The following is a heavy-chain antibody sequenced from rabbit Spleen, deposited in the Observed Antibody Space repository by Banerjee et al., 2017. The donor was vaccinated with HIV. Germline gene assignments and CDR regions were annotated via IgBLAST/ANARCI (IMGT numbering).Heavy chain of an antibody. CDR1: GFSFSSSDY. J-gene: IGHJ4*01. CDR3: ARGSSDSHIRTNL. V-gene: IGHV1S45*01. Sequence: QEQLVESGGGLVQPGGSLTLTCTASGFSFSSSDYMCWVRQAPGKGLEWISCIYAGSSGSTYYASWAKGRFTISKTSSTTVTLQMTSLTAADTATYFCARGSSDSHIRTNLWGQGTLVTVS. CDR2: IYAGSSGST. D-gene: IGHD1-1*01.